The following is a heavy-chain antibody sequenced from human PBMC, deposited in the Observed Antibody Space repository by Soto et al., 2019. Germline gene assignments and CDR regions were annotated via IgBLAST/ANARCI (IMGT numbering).Heavy chain of an antibody. Sequence: GGSLRLSCAASGFTFSSYDMHWVRQATGKGLEWVSAIGTAGDTYYPGSVKGRFTISRENAKNSLYLQMNSLRAEDTAVYYCARDHSSWYGIYYYYGMDVWGQGTTVTVSS. V-gene: IGHV3-13*01. CDR3: ARDHSSWYGIYYYYGMDV. J-gene: IGHJ6*02. CDR2: IGTAGDT. D-gene: IGHD6-13*01. CDR1: GFTFSSYD.